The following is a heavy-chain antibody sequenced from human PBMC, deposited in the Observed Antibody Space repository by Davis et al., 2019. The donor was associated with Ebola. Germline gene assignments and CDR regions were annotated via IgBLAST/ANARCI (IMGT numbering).Heavy chain of an antibody. CDR2: IWYDGSNK. CDR3: AREDIVVVPAAQEDYYYYYGMDV. V-gene: IGHV3-33*01. D-gene: IGHD2-2*01. CDR1: GFTFSSYG. J-gene: IGHJ6*04. Sequence: GESLKLSCAASGFTFSSYGMHWVRQAPGKGLEWVAVIWYDGSNKYYADSVKGRFTISRDNSKNTLYLQMNSLRAEDTAVYYCAREDIVVVPAAQEDYYYYYGMDVWGKGTTVTVSS.